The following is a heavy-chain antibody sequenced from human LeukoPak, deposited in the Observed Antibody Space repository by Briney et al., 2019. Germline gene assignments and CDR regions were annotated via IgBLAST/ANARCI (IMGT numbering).Heavy chain of an antibody. D-gene: IGHD2-21*01. Sequence: GGSLRLSCAASGFIFSNYAMTWVRQAPGKGLEWVSGINNGGHRTYYADSVMGRFTVSRDNSNNTLYLQMNGLRAGDTAFYYCTRDLWIVDGGDRWFDPWGQGTLVTVSS. CDR2: INNGGHRT. CDR3: TRDLWIVDGGDRWFDP. J-gene: IGHJ5*02. CDR1: GFIFSNYA. V-gene: IGHV3-23*01.